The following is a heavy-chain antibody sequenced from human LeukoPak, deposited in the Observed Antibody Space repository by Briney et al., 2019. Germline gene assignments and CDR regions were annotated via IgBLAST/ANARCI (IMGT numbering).Heavy chain of an antibody. CDR3: ARDRGYSGYDGLDY. J-gene: IGHJ4*02. CDR2: ISYDGSNK. D-gene: IGHD5-12*01. CDR1: GFTFSNYA. Sequence: PGGSLRLSCAASGFTFSNYAMHWVRQAPGKGLEWVAVISYDGSNKYDADSVKGRFTISRDNSKNTLYLQMNSLRAEDTAVYYCARDRGYSGYDGLDYWGQGTLDTVSS. V-gene: IGHV3-30-3*01.